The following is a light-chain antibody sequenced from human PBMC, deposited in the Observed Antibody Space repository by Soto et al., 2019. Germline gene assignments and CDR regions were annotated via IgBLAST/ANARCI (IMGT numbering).Light chain of an antibody. J-gene: IGKJ1*01. CDR1: QSVNFN. Sequence: EVVMTQSPATLSVSPGERATLSCKASQSVNFNLAWYQQKPGQAPRLLIYGASSRATGIPASFSGSGSGTEFTLSIGSLQSEDFAVYYCHQYNNWPRTFGQGTKVEIK. V-gene: IGKV3-15*01. CDR3: HQYNNWPRT. CDR2: GAS.